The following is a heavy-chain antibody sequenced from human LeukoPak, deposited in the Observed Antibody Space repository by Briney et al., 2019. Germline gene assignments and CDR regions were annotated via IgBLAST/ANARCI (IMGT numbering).Heavy chain of an antibody. V-gene: IGHV3-23*01. Sequence: GGSLRLSCAAPGVTFSNYAMSWVRQAPGKGLEWVSAITGSDGTTYYADSVKGRFTISRDNSKNTLYLQMNSLRVEDTAVYYCARWGDYDILTGYYVSDYWGQGTLVTVSS. CDR3: ARWGDYDILTGYYVSDY. CDR1: GVTFSNYA. CDR2: ITGSDGTT. D-gene: IGHD3-9*01. J-gene: IGHJ4*02.